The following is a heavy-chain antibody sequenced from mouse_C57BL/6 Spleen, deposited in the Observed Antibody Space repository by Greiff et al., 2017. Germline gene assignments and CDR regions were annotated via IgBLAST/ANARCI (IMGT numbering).Heavy chain of an antibody. CDR3: ARERRDY. V-gene: IGHV5-12*01. CDR1: GFTFSDYY. J-gene: IGHJ2*01. Sequence: DVKLVESGGGLVQPGGSLKLSCAASGFTFSDYYMYWVRQTPEKRLEWVAYISNGGGSTYYPDTVKGRFTISRDNAKNTLYLQMSRQKAEDTAMYYSARERRDYWGQGTTLTVSS. CDR2: ISNGGGST.